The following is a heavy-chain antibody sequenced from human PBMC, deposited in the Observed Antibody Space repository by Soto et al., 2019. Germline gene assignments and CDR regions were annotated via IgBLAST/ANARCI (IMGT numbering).Heavy chain of an antibody. D-gene: IGHD3-22*01. Sequence: SCKASGYTFTSYAMHWVRQAPGKGLEYVSAISSNGGSTYYANSVKGRFTIPRDNSKNTLYLQMGSLRAEDMAVYYCARVDSEYYYDSSGPQGPDYYYYGMDVWGQGTTVTVSS. CDR1: GYTFTSYA. CDR3: ARVDSEYYYDSSGPQGPDYYYYGMDV. CDR2: ISSNGGST. J-gene: IGHJ6*02. V-gene: IGHV3-64*01.